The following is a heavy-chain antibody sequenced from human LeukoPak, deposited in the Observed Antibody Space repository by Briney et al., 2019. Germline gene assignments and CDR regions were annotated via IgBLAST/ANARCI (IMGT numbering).Heavy chain of an antibody. V-gene: IGHV3-11*01. Sequence: PGGSLRLSRVSCGFTFRDYYMSCTRQAPGRGLEGVSYISGSGSDLHYADSVKGRFTISRDNPKNSVFLQMNSLRAEDTAVYYCARSVGYYYTMDVWGQGTTVTVSS. J-gene: IGHJ6*02. D-gene: IGHD2-15*01. CDR2: ISGSGSDL. CDR3: ARSVGYYYTMDV. CDR1: GFTFRDYY.